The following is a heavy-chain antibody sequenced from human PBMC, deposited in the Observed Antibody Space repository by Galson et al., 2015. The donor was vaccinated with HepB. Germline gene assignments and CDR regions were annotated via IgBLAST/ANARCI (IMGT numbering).Heavy chain of an antibody. CDR3: ARVRREGQSSPPYYYYYMDV. Sequence: VKVSCKASGYTFTSYGISWVRQAPGQGLEWMGWISAYNGNIKFAQKPQGRVTMTTDTSTSTAYMEVRSLRSDDTAVYYCARVRREGQSSPPYYYYYMDVWGKGTTVTVSS. CDR2: ISAYNGNI. V-gene: IGHV1-18*01. D-gene: IGHD6-6*01. J-gene: IGHJ6*03. CDR1: GYTFTSYG.